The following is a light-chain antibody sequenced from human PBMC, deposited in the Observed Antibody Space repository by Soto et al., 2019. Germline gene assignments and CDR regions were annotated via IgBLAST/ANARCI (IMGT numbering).Light chain of an antibody. CDR1: QSVSSSY. Sequence: EIVLTQSPGTLSLSPGERATLSCRASQSVSSSYLAWYQQKPGQAPRLLIYGACSRATGIPDRFSGSGSGTDFTLTISRLEPEDFAVYYCQQYGSSPQTFGQGTKVDI. CDR2: GAC. J-gene: IGKJ1*01. CDR3: QQYGSSPQT. V-gene: IGKV3-20*01.